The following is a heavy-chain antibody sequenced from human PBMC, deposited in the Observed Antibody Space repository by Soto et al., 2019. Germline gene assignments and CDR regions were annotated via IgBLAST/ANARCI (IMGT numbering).Heavy chain of an antibody. CDR1: GFSFSSHV. CDR3: ARYLHDYVSFRFGP. J-gene: IGHJ5*02. Sequence: PGGSLRLSCAASGFSFSSHVMSWVRQAPGKGLEWVSSISGSGGGTYYADSVKGRFIISRDNSKNTLDLQMNSLRAEDTAVYYFARYLHDYVSFRFGPSGKGTLVIVS. CDR2: ISGSGGGT. D-gene: IGHD3-16*01. V-gene: IGHV3-23*01.